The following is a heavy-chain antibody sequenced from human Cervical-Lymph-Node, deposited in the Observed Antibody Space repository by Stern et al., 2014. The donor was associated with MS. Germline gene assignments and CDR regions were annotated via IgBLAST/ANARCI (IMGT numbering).Heavy chain of an antibody. Sequence: VHLVESGAEVKKPGASVKVSCKASGYTFTSYDINWVRQATGQGLEWMGWMNPNSGNTGYAQKFQGRVTMTRNTSISTAYMELSSLRSEDTAVYYCARGKIAVAVYYYYYGMDVWGQGTTVTVSS. CDR3: ARGKIAVAVYYYYYGMDV. D-gene: IGHD6-19*01. CDR1: GYTFTSYD. V-gene: IGHV1-8*01. CDR2: MNPNSGNT. J-gene: IGHJ6*02.